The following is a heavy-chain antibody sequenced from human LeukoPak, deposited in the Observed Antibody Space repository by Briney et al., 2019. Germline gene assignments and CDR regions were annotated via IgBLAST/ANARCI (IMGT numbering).Heavy chain of an antibody. CDR2: FDPEDGET. V-gene: IGHV1-24*01. J-gene: IGHJ4*02. CDR3: ATEVGLVRDFDY. Sequence: GSSVKVPRQVSGYTLHELSMHWVRQAPGNGLEGMGGFDPEDGETIYAQKFQGRVTMTEDTSTDTAYMELSSLISEDTAVYYCATEVGLVRDFDYWGQGTLVTVSS. D-gene: IGHD1-26*01. CDR1: GYTLHELS.